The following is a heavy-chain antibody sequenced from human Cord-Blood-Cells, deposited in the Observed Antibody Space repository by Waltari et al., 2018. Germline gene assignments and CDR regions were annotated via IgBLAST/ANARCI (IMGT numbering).Heavy chain of an antibody. J-gene: IGHJ6*03. CDR2: MNPTSGNT. D-gene: IGHD3-3*01. CDR3: ARLVRFLEWFTPTYYYYYMDV. Sequence: QVQLVQSGAEVKKPGASVKVSCKASGYTFTSYDINWVRQATGQGLEWMGWMNPTSGNTGYAQKFQGRVTMTRNTSISTAYMELSSLRSEDTAVYYCARLVRFLEWFTPTYYYYYMDVWGKGTTVTVSS. CDR1: GYTFTSYD. V-gene: IGHV1-8*01.